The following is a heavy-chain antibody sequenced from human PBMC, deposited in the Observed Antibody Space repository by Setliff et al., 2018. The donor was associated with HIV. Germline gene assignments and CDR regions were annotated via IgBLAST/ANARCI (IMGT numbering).Heavy chain of an antibody. J-gene: IGHJ5*02. CDR2: IWHSGTT. V-gene: IGHV4-38-2*02. D-gene: IGHD2-2*01. Sequence: KPSETLSLTCDVLGYSIASDYYWSWIRQSPEKGLEWIASIWHSGTTYYNPSLGNRVTISVDTSKNQFSLKVTSVTAADTGVYYCARDGATSNWDKKVLDAWGQGTRGTVS. CDR3: ARDGATSNWDKKVLDA. CDR1: GYSIASDYY.